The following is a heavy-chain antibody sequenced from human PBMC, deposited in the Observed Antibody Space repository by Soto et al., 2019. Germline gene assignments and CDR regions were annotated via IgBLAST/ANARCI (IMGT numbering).Heavy chain of an antibody. CDR3: ARDLPIAAAGQFDY. CDR2: IYHSGNT. CDR1: GGSISSSNW. Sequence: QVQLQESGPGLVKPSGTLSLTCAVSGGSISSSNWWSWVRQPPGKGLEGIGGIYHSGNTNYNPSLKSRVTISVDKSKNQFSLKLSSVTAADTAVYYCARDLPIAAAGQFDYWGQGTLVTVSS. J-gene: IGHJ4*02. D-gene: IGHD6-13*01. V-gene: IGHV4-4*02.